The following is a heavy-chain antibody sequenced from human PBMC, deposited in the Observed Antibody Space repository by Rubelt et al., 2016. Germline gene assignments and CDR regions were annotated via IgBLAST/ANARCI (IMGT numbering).Heavy chain of an antibody. J-gene: IGHJ5*02. Sequence: VRQAPGKGLEWVAVISYDGSNKYYADSVKGRFTISRDNSKNTLYLQMNSLRAEDTAVYYCAKAGFDPWGQGTLVTVSS. CDR3: AKAGFDP. V-gene: IGHV3-30*18. CDR2: ISYDGSNK.